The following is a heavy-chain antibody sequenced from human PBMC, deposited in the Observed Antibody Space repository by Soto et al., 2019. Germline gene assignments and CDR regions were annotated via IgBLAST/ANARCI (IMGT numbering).Heavy chain of an antibody. V-gene: IGHV4-34*01. CDR1: GGSFSGYY. D-gene: IGHD3-3*01. CDR3: ARGGYDFWSGYFGTNFDY. CDR2: INHSGST. Sequence: QVQLQQWGAGLLKPSETLSLTCAVYGGSFSGYYWSWIRQPPGKGLEWIGEINHSGSTNYNPSLKSRATISVDTSKNQFSLKLSSVTAADTAVYYCARGGYDFWSGYFGTNFDYWGQGTLVTVSS. J-gene: IGHJ4*02.